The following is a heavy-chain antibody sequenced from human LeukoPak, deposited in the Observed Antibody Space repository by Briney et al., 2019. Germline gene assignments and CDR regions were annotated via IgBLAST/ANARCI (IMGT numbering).Heavy chain of an antibody. J-gene: IGHJ6*03. D-gene: IGHD6-13*01. V-gene: IGHV4-38-2*01. Sequence: PSETLSLTCAVSGYSISSGYYWGWIRQPPGKGLEWIASIYHSGSTYYNPSLKSRVTISVDTSKNQFSLKLSSVTAADTAVYYCARGYSSSWTTYYYYYMDVWGKGTTVTVSS. CDR2: IYHSGST. CDR1: GYSISSGYY. CDR3: ARGYSSSWTTYYYYYMDV.